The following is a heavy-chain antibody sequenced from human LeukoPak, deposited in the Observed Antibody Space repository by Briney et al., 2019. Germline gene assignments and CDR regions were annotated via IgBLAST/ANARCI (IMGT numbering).Heavy chain of an antibody. Sequence: ASVKVSCKASGYTFKNYGISWGRDGPGQGLEWMGWISTYNGDTKHAQKVQSRLTLTADASTSTAYMELRGLRSDDTAVYYCARDPSNTSGWYIWFDFWGQGTLVTVSS. CDR3: ARDPSNTSGWYIWFDF. D-gene: IGHD6-19*01. V-gene: IGHV1-18*01. J-gene: IGHJ5*01. CDR1: GYTFKNYG. CDR2: ISTYNGDT.